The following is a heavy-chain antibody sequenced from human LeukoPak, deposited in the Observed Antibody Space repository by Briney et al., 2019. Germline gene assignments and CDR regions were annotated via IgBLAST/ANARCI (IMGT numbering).Heavy chain of an antibody. CDR1: GDAISLGVYR. D-gene: IGHD3-16*01. V-gene: IGHV4-30-4*01. Sequence: SQTLCRTYSVPGDAISLGVYRLSWLRPSPRKPLEWLGYIYYTGTAYYNPSLRSRVALSADTSKNQFSLKLNSVTVADSAVYFCARARGDSPRIYYYMDVWGKGTTVTVSS. CDR3: ARARGDSPRIYYYMDV. CDR2: IYYTGTA. J-gene: IGHJ6*03.